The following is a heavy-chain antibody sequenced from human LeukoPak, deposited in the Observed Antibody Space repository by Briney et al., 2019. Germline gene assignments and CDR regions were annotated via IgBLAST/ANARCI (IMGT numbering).Heavy chain of an antibody. Sequence: GGSLRLSCAASGFTFSSYAMHWVRQAPGKRLEWVAVISYDGSNKYYADSVKGRFTISRDNSKNTQYLQMNSLRAEDTAVYYCARGDDILTGAPYYYYGMDVWGKGTTVTVSS. V-gene: IGHV3-30*04. J-gene: IGHJ6*04. CDR1: GFTFSSYA. CDR3: ARGDDILTGAPYYYYGMDV. D-gene: IGHD3-9*01. CDR2: ISYDGSNK.